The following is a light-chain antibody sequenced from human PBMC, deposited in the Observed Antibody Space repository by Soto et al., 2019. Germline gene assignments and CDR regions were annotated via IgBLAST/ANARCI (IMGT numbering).Light chain of an antibody. Sequence: IQLTQSPSSLSASVGDRVTITCRASQGITSYLAWYQQRPGKAPGLLIYSASTLQSGVPSRFSGSGYGTDFSLTISNLQPEDFATYYCQQLYSHPLTFGGGTMVEIK. CDR1: QGITSY. J-gene: IGKJ4*01. V-gene: IGKV1-9*01. CDR2: SAS. CDR3: QQLYSHPLT.